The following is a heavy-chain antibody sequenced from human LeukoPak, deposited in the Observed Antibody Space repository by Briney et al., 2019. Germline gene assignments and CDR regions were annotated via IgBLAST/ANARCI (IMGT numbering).Heavy chain of an antibody. CDR1: SGSISSGTYY. Sequence: SETLSLTCTVSSGSISSGTYYWSWIRQPAGKGLEWIGRIYSSGSTNYNPSLKSRVTISVDTSKNQFSLKLSSVTAADTAVYYCARVVAAAGRHYYYYYYMDVWGKGTTVTVSS. J-gene: IGHJ6*03. V-gene: IGHV4-61*02. CDR3: ARVVAAAGRHYYYYYYMDV. CDR2: IYSSGST. D-gene: IGHD6-13*01.